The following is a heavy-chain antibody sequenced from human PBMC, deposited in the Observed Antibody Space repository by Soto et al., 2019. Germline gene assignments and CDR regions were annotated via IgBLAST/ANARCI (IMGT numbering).Heavy chain of an antibody. J-gene: IGHJ4*02. CDR1: GYTLTELS. CDR2: FDPEDGET. Sequence: XSVKVSCKVSGYTLTELSMHWVRQAPGKGLEWMGGFDPEDGETIYAQKFQGRVTMTEDTSTDTAYMELSSLRSEDTAVYYCATVLRGYDSSGYYPFDYWGQGTLVTVSS. CDR3: ATVLRGYDSSGYYPFDY. D-gene: IGHD3-22*01. V-gene: IGHV1-24*01.